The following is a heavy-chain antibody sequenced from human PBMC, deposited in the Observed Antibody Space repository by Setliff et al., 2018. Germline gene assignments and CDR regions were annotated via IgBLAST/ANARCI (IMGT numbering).Heavy chain of an antibody. CDR2: ISFDGNNK. CDR1: GFTFSSYA. D-gene: IGHD3-22*01. J-gene: IGHJ6*03. CDR3: AKTAHHYESSGYYYDPYFYYMDV. Sequence: GGSLRLSCAASGFTFSSYAMHWVRQAPGKGLEWVAVISFDGNNKYYADSVKGRFTISRDNSKNTLYLQMNSLRAEDTAVYYCAKTAHHYESSGYYYDPYFYYMDVWGKGTTVTVSS. V-gene: IGHV3-30*01.